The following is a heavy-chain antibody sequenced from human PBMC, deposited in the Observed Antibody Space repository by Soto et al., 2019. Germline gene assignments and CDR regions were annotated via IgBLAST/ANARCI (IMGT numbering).Heavy chain of an antibody. Sequence: QVQLVQSGAEVKKPGASVKVSCRPSGYTFTAYYIHWVRQAPGQGLEWMGWVDPNSGGTRDAQNFKSRVNMTRDTSTSTVYMELNWLRSDDTALYYCARDNYGPLDYWGQGTLVTVSS. CDR3: ARDNYGPLDY. CDR2: VDPNSGGT. D-gene: IGHD3-10*01. J-gene: IGHJ4*02. CDR1: GYTFTAYY. V-gene: IGHV1-2*02.